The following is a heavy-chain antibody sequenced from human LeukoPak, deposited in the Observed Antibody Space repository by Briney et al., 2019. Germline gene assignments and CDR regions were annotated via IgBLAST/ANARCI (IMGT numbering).Heavy chain of an antibody. CDR1: GSTFCSYS. CDR3: ARRVASANDAFDI. V-gene: IGHV3-21*01. CDR2: ISSGSTYI. D-gene: IGHD6-13*01. Sequence: GGSVRLSCAASGSTFCSYSMKWLRQAPGKGREGGSSISSGSTYIYYGDSLKGRFTISRDNAKNSLYLQMNSLRAEDTAVYYCARRVASANDAFDIWGQGTMVTVSS. J-gene: IGHJ3*02.